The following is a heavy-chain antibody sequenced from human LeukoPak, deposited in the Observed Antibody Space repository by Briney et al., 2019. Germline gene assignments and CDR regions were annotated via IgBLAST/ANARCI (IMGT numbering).Heavy chain of an antibody. CDR2: IYASGNT. V-gene: IGHV4-4*07. CDR3: ARHPNTYSSSWYNNAEYFQH. D-gene: IGHD6-13*01. J-gene: IGHJ1*01. CDR1: GGSISSYY. Sequence: PSETLSLTCTVSGGSISSYYWSWVRQPAGKGLEWIGRIYASGNTNYNPSLKGRVTMTVDTSKNQFSLKLSSVTAADTAVYYCARHPNTYSSSWYNNAEYFQHWGQGTLVTVSS.